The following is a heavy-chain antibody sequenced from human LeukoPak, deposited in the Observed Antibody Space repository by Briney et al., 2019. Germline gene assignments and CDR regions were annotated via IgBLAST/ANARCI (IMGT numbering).Heavy chain of an antibody. Sequence: PSETLSLTCTVSGGSISSYYWSWVRQAPGTGLEWVSTISGSGGTYYADSVKGRFTISRDNSKNTLFLQMSSLRAEDTAVYYCAKDLTTSHVSQYFDYWGRGTLVTVSS. V-gene: IGHV3-23*01. CDR2: ISGSGGT. J-gene: IGHJ4*02. CDR1: GGSISSYY. D-gene: IGHD1-14*01. CDR3: AKDLTTSHVSQYFDY.